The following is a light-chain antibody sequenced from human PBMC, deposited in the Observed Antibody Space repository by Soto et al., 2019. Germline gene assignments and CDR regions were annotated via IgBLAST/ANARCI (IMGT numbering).Light chain of an antibody. CDR1: QSVSSN. J-gene: IGKJ4*01. CDR2: GAS. Sequence: EIVMTQSPATLSVSPGEGATLSCRASQSVSSNLAWYQQKPGQAPRLLIYGASTRDTGIPARFSGSGSGTEFTLTISSLQSEDFAVYHCQQYYSSPLTFGGGTKVEIK. CDR3: QQYYSSPLT. V-gene: IGKV3-15*01.